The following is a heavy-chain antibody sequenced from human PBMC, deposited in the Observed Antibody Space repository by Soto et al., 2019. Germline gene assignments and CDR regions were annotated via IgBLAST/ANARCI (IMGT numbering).Heavy chain of an antibody. V-gene: IGHV3-30*18. Sequence: QVQLVESGGGVVQPGRSLRLSCAASGFTFSSYGMHWVRHAPGKGLEWVAVISYDGSNKYYADSVKGRFTISRDNSKNMLYLQMNSLRAEDTAVYYCAKDRHPAYCFDYWGQGTLVTVSS. CDR2: ISYDGSNK. CDR1: GFTFSSYG. CDR3: AKDRHPAYCFDY. J-gene: IGHJ4*02.